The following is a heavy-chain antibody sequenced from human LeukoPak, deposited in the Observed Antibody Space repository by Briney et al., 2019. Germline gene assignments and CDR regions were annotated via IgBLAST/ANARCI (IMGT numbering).Heavy chain of an antibody. D-gene: IGHD6-13*01. J-gene: IGHJ5*02. Sequence: GRSLRLSCAASGFTFSSYGMHWVRQAPGKGLEWVAVISYDGSNKYYADSVKGRFTISRDNSKNTLYLQMNSLRAEDTAVYYCAKSTYRKVAAAWNWFDPWGQGTLVSVSS. CDR3: AKSTYRKVAAAWNWFDP. CDR2: ISYDGSNK. CDR1: GFTFSSYG. V-gene: IGHV3-30*18.